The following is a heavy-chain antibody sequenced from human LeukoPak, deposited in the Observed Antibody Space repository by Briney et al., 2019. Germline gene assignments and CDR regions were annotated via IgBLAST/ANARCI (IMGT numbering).Heavy chain of an antibody. CDR2: ISSSSSYI. CDR1: GFTFSSYS. V-gene: IGHV3-21*04. CDR3: AKEYADSRAFDS. Sequence: GGSLRLSCAASGFTFSSYSMNWVRQAPGKGLEWVSSISSSSSYIYYADSVKGRFTISRDNSKNTLYLQMTSLRAEDTAVYYCAKEYADSRAFDSWGQGTLVTVSS. J-gene: IGHJ4*02. D-gene: IGHD2-2*01.